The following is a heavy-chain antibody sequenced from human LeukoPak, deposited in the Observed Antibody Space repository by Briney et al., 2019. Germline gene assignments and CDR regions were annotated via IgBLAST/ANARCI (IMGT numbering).Heavy chain of an antibody. CDR3: ARDWSSLIVVVAPGAFDF. D-gene: IGHD2-21*01. CDR1: GFTFSSYS. V-gene: IGHV3-21*01. J-gene: IGHJ3*01. CDR2: ISSSSSYI. Sequence: GGSLRLSCAASGFTFSSYSMNWVRQAPGKGLEWVSSISSSSSYIYYADSVKGRFTISRDNAKNSLYLQMNSLRAEDTAVYYCARDWSSLIVVVAPGAFDFWGQGTMVTVSS.